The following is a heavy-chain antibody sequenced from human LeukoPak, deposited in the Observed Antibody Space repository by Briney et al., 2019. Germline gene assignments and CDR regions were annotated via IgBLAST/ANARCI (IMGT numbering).Heavy chain of an antibody. D-gene: IGHD1-26*01. V-gene: IGHV3-23*01. CDR1: GFTFSTYV. CDR2: IGASGGNI. CDR3: EERGPRWGPFDS. J-gene: IGHJ4*02. Sequence: GGSLRLSCAASGFTFSTYVMNCIRQAPGKGLEWVSTIGASGGNIYYADSVKGRFTVSRDNSKSTLYLQMDSLRVEDTAVYYCEERGPRWGPFDSWGQGTLVTVSS.